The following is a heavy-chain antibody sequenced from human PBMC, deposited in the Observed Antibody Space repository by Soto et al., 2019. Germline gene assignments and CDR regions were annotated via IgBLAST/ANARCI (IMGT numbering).Heavy chain of an antibody. CDR3: AKVSTFYDILTGYYSTNFFDP. CDR2: ISGSGGST. D-gene: IGHD3-9*01. Sequence: PGGSLRLSCAASGFTFSSYAMSWVRQAPGKGLEWVSAISGSGGSTYYADSVKGRFTISRDNSKNTLYLQMNSLRAEDTAVYYCAKVSTFYDILTGYYSTNFFDPWGQGTLVTV. J-gene: IGHJ5*02. CDR1: GFTFSSYA. V-gene: IGHV3-23*01.